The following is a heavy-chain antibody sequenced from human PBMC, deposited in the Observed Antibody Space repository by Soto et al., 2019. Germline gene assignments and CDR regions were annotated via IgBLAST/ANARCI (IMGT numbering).Heavy chain of an antibody. J-gene: IGHJ5*02. CDR1: GISITSSY. CDR3: ARGRHWFGP. CDR2: ISDRGDI. Sequence: PSETLSLTCTVSGISITSSYWNWFRQSPGKGLEWVGQISDRGDINYYPLLESRVAISTDTSKNQVPLTQTAVNAADNAVYFCARGRHWFGPWGQGTLVTVSS. V-gene: IGHV4-59*08.